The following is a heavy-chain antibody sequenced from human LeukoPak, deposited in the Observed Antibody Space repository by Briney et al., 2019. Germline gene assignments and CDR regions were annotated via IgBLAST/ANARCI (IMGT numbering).Heavy chain of an antibody. J-gene: IGHJ4*02. CDR2: ISDSGGDT. CDR3: AKGGTDGPYFDS. CDR1: GFTFGDYA. Sequence: PGGSLRLSCTASGFTFGDYALSWFRQAPGKGLEWVSAISDSGGDTYYADSVKGRFTISRDNSKSTMYVQMNSLRAEDTAVYYCAKGGTDGPYFDSWGQGTLVTVSS. V-gene: IGHV3-23*01.